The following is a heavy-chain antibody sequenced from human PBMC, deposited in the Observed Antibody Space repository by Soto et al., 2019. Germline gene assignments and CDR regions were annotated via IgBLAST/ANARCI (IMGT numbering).Heavy chain of an antibody. CDR2: IYSGGAT. Sequence: EVRLVESGGGLVQPGGSLRLSCAVSRFSVTTNHMTWVRQAPGKGLEWVSIIYSGGATDYADSVKGRLTISRDNSKNTLHLQMNSLRGEDTAIYYCVRNYGAVWGQGTTVTVSS. CDR3: VRNYGAV. V-gene: IGHV3-66*01. J-gene: IGHJ6*02. D-gene: IGHD3-16*01. CDR1: RFSVTTNH.